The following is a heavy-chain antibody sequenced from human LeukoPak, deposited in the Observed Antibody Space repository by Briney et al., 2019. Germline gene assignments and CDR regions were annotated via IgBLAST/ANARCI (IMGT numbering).Heavy chain of an antibody. CDR1: GYTFTGYY. CDR2: IRYDGSNK. CDR3: AKDRAVAAPYYYYYMDV. J-gene: IGHJ6*03. D-gene: IGHD6-19*01. V-gene: IGHV3-30*02. Sequence: SCKASGYTFTGYYMHWVRQAPGKGLEWVALIRYDGSNKYYADSVKGRLTISRDNSKNTLYLQMNSLRAEDTAVYYCAKDRAVAAPYYYYYMDVWGKGTTVTVSS.